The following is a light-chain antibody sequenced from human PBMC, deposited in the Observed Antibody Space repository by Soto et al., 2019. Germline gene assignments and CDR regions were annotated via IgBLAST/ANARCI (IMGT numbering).Light chain of an antibody. Sequence: IVLTQSPAGLSCSPVERSTLSGGASQSVSSYLAWYQQKPGLAPRLVIYDSSIRATGIPDRFSGSGSGTDFTLTISRLEPEDFAMYFCQQYGNSPQITFGQGTRLEIK. CDR3: QQYGNSPQIT. CDR2: DSS. J-gene: IGKJ5*01. V-gene: IGKV3D-20*01. CDR1: QSVSSY.